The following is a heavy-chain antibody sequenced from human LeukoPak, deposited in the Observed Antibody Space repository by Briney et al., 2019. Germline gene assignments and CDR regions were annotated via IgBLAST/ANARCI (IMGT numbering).Heavy chain of an antibody. CDR1: GGSISSYY. CDR2: IYYSGST. D-gene: IGHD2-21*02. V-gene: IGHV4-59*01. CDR3: AREAGGDPGVWFDP. Sequence: SETLSLTCTVSGGSISSYYWSWIRQPPGGGLEWIGYIYYSGSTNYNPSLKSRVTISVDTSKNQFSLKLSSVTAADTAVYYCAREAGGDPGVWFDPWGQGTLVTVSS. J-gene: IGHJ5*02.